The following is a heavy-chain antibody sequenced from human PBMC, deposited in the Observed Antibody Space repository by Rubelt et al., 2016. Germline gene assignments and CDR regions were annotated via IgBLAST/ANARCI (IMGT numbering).Heavy chain of an antibody. CDR2: LCYGGTT. CDR3: ARHRIIRDMTWGGWFDP. D-gene: IGHD3-16*01. J-gene: IGHJ5*02. V-gene: IGHV4-39*01. Sequence: QLQLQESGPGLVKPSDTLSLSCSVSGDSMTSNAFCWGWVRQPPGQGLEWTGSLCYGGTTYYRPSLEPRVPISGDTSKNQFSLKLRSVTAADTSVYYCARHRIIRDMTWGGWFDPWGQGALVTVSS. CDR1: GDSMTSNAFC.